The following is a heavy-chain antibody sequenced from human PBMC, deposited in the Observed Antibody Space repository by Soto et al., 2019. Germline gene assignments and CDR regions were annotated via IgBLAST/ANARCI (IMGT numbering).Heavy chain of an antibody. V-gene: IGHV3-30*18. J-gene: IGHJ6*02. CDR2: ISYDGSIK. CDR1: GFTFSGYG. D-gene: IGHD5-18*01. Sequence: GGSLRLSCAASGFTFSGYGMHWVRQAPGRGLEWVALISYDGSIKYYADSVRGRFTISRGNSKNTLYLQMNSLRAEDTAVYYCANSEYSRYKNIDVWGQGTTVTVSS. CDR3: ANSEYSRYKNIDV.